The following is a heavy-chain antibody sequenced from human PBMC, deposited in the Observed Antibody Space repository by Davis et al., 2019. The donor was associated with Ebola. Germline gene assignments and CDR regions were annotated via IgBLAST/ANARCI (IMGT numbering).Heavy chain of an antibody. CDR3: ARQNYYDSSGTNFPFDY. D-gene: IGHD3-22*01. V-gene: IGHV5-51*01. CDR2: IYPGDSDT. Sequence: GESLKISCKGSGYSFTSYWIAWVRQMPGKGLELMGIIYPGDSDTRYSPSFQGQVTISADKSISTAYLQWSSLKASDTAMYYCARQNYYDSSGTNFPFDYWGQGTLVTVSS. J-gene: IGHJ4*02. CDR1: GYSFTSYW.